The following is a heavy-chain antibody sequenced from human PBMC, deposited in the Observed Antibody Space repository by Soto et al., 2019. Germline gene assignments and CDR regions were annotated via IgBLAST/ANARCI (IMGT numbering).Heavy chain of an antibody. V-gene: IGHV3-74*01. CDR1: GFTFSSYW. D-gene: IGHD6-19*01. Sequence: PGGSLRLSCAASGFTFSSYWMHWVRQAPGKGLVWVSRINTVGSSTTYADSVKGRFTISRDNAKNTLYLQMNNLRAEDTAVYYCVRGIGALKAVAGDYWGQGILVTVSS. J-gene: IGHJ4*02. CDR2: INTVGSST. CDR3: VRGIGALKAVAGDY.